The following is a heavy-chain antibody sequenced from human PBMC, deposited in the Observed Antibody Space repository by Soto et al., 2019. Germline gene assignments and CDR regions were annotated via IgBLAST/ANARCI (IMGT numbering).Heavy chain of an antibody. CDR1: GGAISSSNYY. J-gene: IGHJ4*02. Sequence: QLQLQESGPGLVKPSETLSLTCTVSGGAISSSNYYWGWIRQPPGKGLEWIGSIHYSGSTYYNPSLKSRVTISVDTSKNQFSLKLSSVTAADTSVYYCAVIGFGVVISARPYWGQGTLVTVSS. V-gene: IGHV4-39*01. CDR2: IHYSGST. D-gene: IGHD3-3*01. CDR3: AVIGFGVVISARPY.